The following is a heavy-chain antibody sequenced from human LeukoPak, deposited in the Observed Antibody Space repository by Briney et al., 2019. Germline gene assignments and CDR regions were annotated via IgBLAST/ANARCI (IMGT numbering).Heavy chain of an antibody. D-gene: IGHD1-26*01. CDR1: GFTLSDYY. J-gene: IGHJ4*02. CDR3: AKARGLGIVGAHFDY. CDR2: ISRDGGTT. V-gene: IGHV3-23*01. Sequence: GGSLRLSCAASGFTLSDYYMSWIRQAPGKGLEWVSTISRDGGTTYYPDSVKGRFTISRDNSKNTLYLQMNSLRAEDTAVYYCAKARGLGIVGAHFDYWGQGTLVTVSS.